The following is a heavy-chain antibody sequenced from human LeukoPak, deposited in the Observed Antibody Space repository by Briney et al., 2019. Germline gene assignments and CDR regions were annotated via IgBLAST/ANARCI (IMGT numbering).Heavy chain of an antibody. CDR1: GGSISSYY. CDR2: VYYSGST. V-gene: IGHV4-59*01. J-gene: IGHJ4*02. Sequence: SETLSLTCTVSGGSISSYYWSWLRQPPGKGLEWIGYVYYSGSTNYNPSLKSRVTISVGTSKNHFSLKLSSVTAADTAVYYCARGGWNYVVDYWGQGTLVTVSS. CDR3: ARGGWNYVVDY. D-gene: IGHD1-7*01.